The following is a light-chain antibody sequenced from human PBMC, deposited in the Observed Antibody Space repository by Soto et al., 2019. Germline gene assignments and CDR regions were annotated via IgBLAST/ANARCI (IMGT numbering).Light chain of an antibody. CDR3: QQSYSTPSIT. V-gene: IGKV1-39*01. CDR2: TSF. J-gene: IGKJ5*01. CDR1: QRIGTF. Sequence: PMTQSPSSLAASVGDRGSITCAATQRIGTFLNWYQQKPGEAPNLLIHTSFTLYSGVPSRFSGTGSGTDFTLTISSLQPEDFATYYCQQSYSTPSITFGQGTRLEIK.